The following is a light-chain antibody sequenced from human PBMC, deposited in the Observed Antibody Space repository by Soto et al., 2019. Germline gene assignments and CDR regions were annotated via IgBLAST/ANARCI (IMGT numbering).Light chain of an antibody. CDR3: QQYNSYPWT. CDR1: QIISSW. Sequence: DSQMTQSPSTLSSSLGDKFTITCRASQIISSWLACYQQKPGKAPKLLIYKASTLESGVPSNFSGSGSGTEFTLSISSLQPEDFATYYCQQYNSYPWTFGQGTKVDI. J-gene: IGKJ1*01. CDR2: KAS. V-gene: IGKV1-5*03.